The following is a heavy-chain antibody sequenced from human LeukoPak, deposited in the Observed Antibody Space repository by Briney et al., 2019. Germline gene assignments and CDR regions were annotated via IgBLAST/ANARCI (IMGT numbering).Heavy chain of an antibody. V-gene: IGHV1-2*02. CDR2: INPNSGGT. J-gene: IGHJ4*02. D-gene: IGHD3-22*01. CDR1: GYTFTGYY. CDR3: ARVPYYDSSGYHY. Sequence: WASVKVSCKASGYTFTGYYMHWVRQAPGQGLEWMGWINPNSGGTNYAQKFQGRVTMTRDTSISTAYMELSRLRSDDTAVYYCARVPYYDSSGYHYWGQGTLVTVSS.